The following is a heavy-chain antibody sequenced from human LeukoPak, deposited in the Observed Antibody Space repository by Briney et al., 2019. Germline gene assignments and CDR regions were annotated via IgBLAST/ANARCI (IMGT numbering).Heavy chain of an antibody. CDR1: GYTFTGYY. CDR2: INPNSGGT. CDR3: ARGGWSYSSGYQGLDY. D-gene: IGHD3-22*01. Sequence: GASVKVSCKASGYTFTGYYMHWVRQAPGLGLEWMGWINPNSGGTNYAQKLQGRVTMTTDTSTSTAYMELRSLRSDDTAVYYCARGGWSYSSGYQGLDYWGQGTLVTVSS. J-gene: IGHJ4*02. V-gene: IGHV1-2*02.